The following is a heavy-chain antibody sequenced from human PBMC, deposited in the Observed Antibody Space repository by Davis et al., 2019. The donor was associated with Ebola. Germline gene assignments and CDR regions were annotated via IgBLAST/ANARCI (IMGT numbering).Heavy chain of an antibody. V-gene: IGHV3-53*01. D-gene: IGHD1-1*01. CDR3: AKNNWNDFIMLDY. J-gene: IGHJ4*02. CDR1: EFTVSCNY. CDR2: IYRGGST. Sequence: GESLNISCAAPEFTVSCNYMSWVRQALGKGLEWVSVIYRGGSTYYADHVKGRFTISRDNSKTTLYLQMNSQRAEDTAVYYCAKNNWNDFIMLDYWGQGTLVTVSS.